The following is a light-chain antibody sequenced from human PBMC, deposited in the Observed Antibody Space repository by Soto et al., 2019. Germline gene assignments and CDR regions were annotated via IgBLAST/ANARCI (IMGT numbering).Light chain of an antibody. CDR2: DAS. CDR1: QSVSSY. CDR3: QQRSNWPT. V-gene: IGKV3-11*01. Sequence: EIVLTQYPATLSLSTGARATLSCRASQSVSSYLAWYQQKPGQAPRLLIYDASNRATGIPARFSGSGSGTDFTLTISSLEPEDFAVYYCQQRSNWPTFGQGTRLEVK. J-gene: IGKJ5*01.